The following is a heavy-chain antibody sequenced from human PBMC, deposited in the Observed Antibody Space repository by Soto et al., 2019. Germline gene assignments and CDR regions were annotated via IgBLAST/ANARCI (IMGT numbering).Heavy chain of an antibody. D-gene: IGHD6-19*01. CDR1: GFTFASHA. J-gene: IGHJ1*01. V-gene: IGHV3-23*01. CDR2: ISANGGRA. CDR3: ASWVIALGGTGYFRH. Sequence: EAQLLESGGDLIQPGGSLTLSCAASGFTFASHAMSWVRQAPGKGLEWVSGISANGGRANYADSVKGRVSLSRDNSKNTMFLQMDSLTAEDTAIYYCASWVIALGGTGYFRHWGQGTLVTVSS.